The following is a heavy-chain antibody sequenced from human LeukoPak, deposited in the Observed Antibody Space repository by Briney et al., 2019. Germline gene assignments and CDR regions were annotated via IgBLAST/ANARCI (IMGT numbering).Heavy chain of an antibody. CDR3: ARQESMAFAN. CDR1: GFTFNNYA. J-gene: IGHJ4*02. Sequence: PGGSLRLSCAASGFTFNNYAMNWVRQAPGKGPEWLPTITGSGGDTYSADSVKGRLTVSRDNSKNTLYLQLNSLRAEDTAVYYCARQESMAFANWGQGTLVTVSS. CDR2: ITGSGGDT. V-gene: IGHV3-23*01. D-gene: IGHD5-24*01.